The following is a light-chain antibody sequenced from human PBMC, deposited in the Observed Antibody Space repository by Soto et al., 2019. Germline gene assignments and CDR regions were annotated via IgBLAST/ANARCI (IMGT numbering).Light chain of an antibody. CDR2: GAS. Sequence: EMVMTQSPATLSVSPGERATLSCRASQSVSSNLAWYQQKPGQAPRLLIYGASTRATGIPARFSGSGSRAEFTLTISGLQSEDFAVYYCQQYNKWPYTFGQGTNLEIK. CDR1: QSVSSN. CDR3: QQYNKWPYT. V-gene: IGKV3-15*01. J-gene: IGKJ2*01.